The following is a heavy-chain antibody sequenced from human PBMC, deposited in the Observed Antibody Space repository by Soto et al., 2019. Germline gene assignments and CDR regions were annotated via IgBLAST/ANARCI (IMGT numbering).Heavy chain of an antibody. CDR2: ISYDGSNK. CDR1: GFTFSSYA. Sequence: QVQLVESGGGVVQPGRSLRLSCAASGFTFSSYAMHWVRQAPGKWLEWVAVISYDGSNKYYADSVKGRFTISRDNSKNTLYLQMNSLRAEDTAVYYCARGYSSSWYGEEYYFDYWGQGTLVTVSS. J-gene: IGHJ4*02. CDR3: ARGYSSSWYGEEYYFDY. V-gene: IGHV3-30-3*01. D-gene: IGHD6-13*01.